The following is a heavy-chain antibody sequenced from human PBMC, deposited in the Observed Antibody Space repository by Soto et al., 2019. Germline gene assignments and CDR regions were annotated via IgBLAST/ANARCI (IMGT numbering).Heavy chain of an antibody. D-gene: IGHD3-10*01. J-gene: IGHJ4*02. CDR3: AKDRPYYYGSGSLAPQFDY. CDR2: ISGSGGST. CDR1: GFTFSSYA. Sequence: PGGSLRLSCAASGFTFSSYAMSWVRQAPGKGLEWVSAISGSGGSTYYADSVKGRFTISRDNSKNTLYLQMNSLRAEDTAVYYCAKDRPYYYGSGSLAPQFDYWGQGTLVTVSS. V-gene: IGHV3-23*01.